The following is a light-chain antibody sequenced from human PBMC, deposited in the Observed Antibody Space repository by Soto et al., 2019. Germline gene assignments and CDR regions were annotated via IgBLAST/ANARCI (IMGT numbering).Light chain of an antibody. Sequence: EIVLTQSPATLSLSPGERATLSCRASHSVSSYLAWYQQKPGQAPRLLIYDASNRATGIPARFSGSGSGTEFTLTITSLQPEDFATYYCQQLNSFPITFGQGTRLEIK. CDR1: HSVSSY. CDR3: QQLNSFPIT. V-gene: IGKV3-11*01. CDR2: DAS. J-gene: IGKJ5*01.